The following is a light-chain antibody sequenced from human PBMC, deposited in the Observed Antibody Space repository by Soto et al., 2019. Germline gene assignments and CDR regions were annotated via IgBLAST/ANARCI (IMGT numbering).Light chain of an antibody. Sequence: DIHMTHSPSNLSASVVDTVTITRRASQSISSWLAWYQQKPGEAPKLLIYDASALPRGVPSRFSGSGSGTEFTLTISSLQPDDFATYYCQHYNSYSEAFGQGTKVDI. CDR2: DAS. CDR1: QSISSW. V-gene: IGKV1-5*01. CDR3: QHYNSYSEA. J-gene: IGKJ1*01.